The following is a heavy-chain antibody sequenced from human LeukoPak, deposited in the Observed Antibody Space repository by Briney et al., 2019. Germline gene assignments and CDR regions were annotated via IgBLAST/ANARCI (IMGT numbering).Heavy chain of an antibody. Sequence: SETLSLTCTVSGGSISSYYWSWIRQPAGKGLEWIGRIYTSGSTNYNPSLKSRVTMSVDTSKNQFSLKLSSVTAADTAVYYCARDADIVVVPAAGAFDIWGQGTMVTVPS. CDR2: IYTSGST. CDR3: ARDADIVVVPAAGAFDI. D-gene: IGHD2-2*01. V-gene: IGHV4-4*07. CDR1: GGSISSYY. J-gene: IGHJ3*02.